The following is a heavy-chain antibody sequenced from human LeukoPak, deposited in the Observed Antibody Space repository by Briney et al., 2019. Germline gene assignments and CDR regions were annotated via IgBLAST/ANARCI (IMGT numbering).Heavy chain of an antibody. D-gene: IGHD4-11*01. CDR3: AKDRYSNSIYYFDY. CDR2: IRYDGSNK. J-gene: IGHJ4*02. CDR1: GFTFSSYG. V-gene: IGHV3-30*02. Sequence: GGSLRLSCAASGFTFSSYGMHWVRQAPGKGLEWVAFIRYDGSNKYYTDSVKGRFTISRDNSKNTLYLQMNSLRAEDTAVYYCAKDRYSNSIYYFDYWGQGTLVTVSS.